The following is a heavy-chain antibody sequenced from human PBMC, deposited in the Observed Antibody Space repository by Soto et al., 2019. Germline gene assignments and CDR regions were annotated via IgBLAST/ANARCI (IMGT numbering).Heavy chain of an antibody. CDR2: ISSSSSTI. V-gene: IGHV3-48*02. Sequence: EVQLVESGGGLIQPGGSLRLSCAASGFTFSRYSMNWVRQAPGKGLEWVSYISSSSSTIYYADSVKGRFTISRDNAKNSLYMQLNSRRDEDTAVYYCARDTYCTNGVCYIGYYCGVDVWGQGTTVTVAS. CDR3: ARDTYCTNGVCYIGYYCGVDV. CDR1: GFTFSRYS. J-gene: IGHJ6*02. D-gene: IGHD2-8*01.